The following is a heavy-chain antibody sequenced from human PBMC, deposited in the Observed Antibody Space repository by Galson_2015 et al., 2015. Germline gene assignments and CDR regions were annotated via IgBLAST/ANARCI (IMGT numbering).Heavy chain of an antibody. J-gene: IGHJ4*02. CDR1: GFNFNELW. CDR2: INQDGREK. V-gene: IGHV3-7*02. Sequence: SLRLSCAASGFNFNELWMIWVRRAPGKGLEWVANINQDGREKYYVDSVKGRFTISRDNAKNTMYLQMDSLRDEDTAVYYCVTRAYWGQGTLVTVSS. CDR3: VTRAY.